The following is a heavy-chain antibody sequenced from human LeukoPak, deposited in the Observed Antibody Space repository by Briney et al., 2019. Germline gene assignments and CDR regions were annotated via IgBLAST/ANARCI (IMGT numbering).Heavy chain of an antibody. J-gene: IGHJ4*02. Sequence: PGGSLRLSCAASGFTFSSYSMNWIRQAPGKGLEWVSSISNSSSYIYYAVSVKGQFTISRDNAKNSLYLQMNRLRAEDTAVYYCASIQWQTRGYWGEGTLVTVSS. D-gene: IGHD5-12*01. V-gene: IGHV3-21*01. CDR2: ISNSSSYI. CDR3: ASIQWQTRGY. CDR1: GFTFSSYS.